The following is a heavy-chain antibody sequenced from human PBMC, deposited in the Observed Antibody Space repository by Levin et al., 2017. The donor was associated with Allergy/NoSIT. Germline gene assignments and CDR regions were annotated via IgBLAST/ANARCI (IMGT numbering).Heavy chain of an antibody. D-gene: IGHD3-16*01. CDR3: AKHGGSPPYFEY. J-gene: IGHJ4*02. CDR1: GFTFNNYA. Sequence: PGGSLRLSCAASGFTFNNYAMSWVRQAPGEGLEWVSAISSSGGTTYYADSVKGRFTISRDNSKNTLYLQMNTLRAEDTAVYYCAKHGGSPPYFEYWGQGTLVTVSS. CDR2: ISSSGGTT. V-gene: IGHV3-23*01.